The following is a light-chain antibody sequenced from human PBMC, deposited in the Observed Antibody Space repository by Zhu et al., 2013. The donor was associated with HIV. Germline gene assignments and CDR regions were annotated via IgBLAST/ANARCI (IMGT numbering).Light chain of an antibody. Sequence: TQSPSSLSASVRDRVRITCRATQDNYKFGHQQNPGKVRKWLPKVAWTLQSGVPSRFGGSGSGTDLTLTIRSLQPKYSSTYYRQKCNSAPWTFGRGTKVEI. J-gene: IGKJ1*01. CDR3: QKCNSAPWT. V-gene: IGKV1-27*01. CDR1: QDNY. CDR2: VAW.